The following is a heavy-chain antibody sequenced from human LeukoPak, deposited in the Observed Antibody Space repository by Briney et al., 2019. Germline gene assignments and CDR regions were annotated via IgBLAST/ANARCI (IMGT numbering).Heavy chain of an antibody. D-gene: IGHD3-22*01. J-gene: IGHJ4*02. CDR3: ARGGYDSSGYYPRRFDY. CDR2: IYPGDSDT. Sequence: GESLKISCQGSGYSFTSYWIGWVRQLPGKGLEWMGIIYPGDSDTRYSPSFQGQVTISADKSISTAYLQWSSLKASDTAMYSCARGGYDSSGYYPRRFDYWGQGTLVTVSS. CDR1: GYSFTSYW. V-gene: IGHV5-51*01.